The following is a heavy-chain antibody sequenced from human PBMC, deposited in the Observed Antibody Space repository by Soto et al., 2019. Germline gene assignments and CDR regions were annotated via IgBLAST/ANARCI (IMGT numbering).Heavy chain of an antibody. CDR1: GNTLTSYY. J-gene: IGHJ4*02. CDR3: AHEMLSSSFAFDY. V-gene: IGHV1-46*01. D-gene: IGHD6-6*01. Sequence: QVQLVQSGAEVKKPGSSVKVSCEASGNTLTSYYMHWVRQAPGQGLEWMGMINPSGSSTSYAQKFQGRVTMTRDTSTSTVYMELSSLRSEDTAVYYCAHEMLSSSFAFDYWGQGTLVTVSS. CDR2: INPSGSST.